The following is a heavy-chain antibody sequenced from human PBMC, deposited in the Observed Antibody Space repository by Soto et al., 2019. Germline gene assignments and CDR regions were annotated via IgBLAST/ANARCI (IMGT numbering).Heavy chain of an antibody. V-gene: IGHV3-30-3*01. CDR1: GFTFSNYA. CDR2: ISYDEINK. D-gene: IGHD1-26*01. CDR3: ATFLLVGSFDI. Sequence: GGSLRLSCAASGFTFSNYAMHWVRQAPGKGLEWVAVISYDEINKYYADSVKGRFTISRDNSKNTLSLQMNTLRAEDTAVYYCATFLLVGSFDIWGQGTMVTVSS. J-gene: IGHJ3*02.